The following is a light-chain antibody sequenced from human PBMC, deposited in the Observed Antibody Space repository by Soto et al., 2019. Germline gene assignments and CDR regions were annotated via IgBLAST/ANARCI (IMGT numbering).Light chain of an antibody. V-gene: IGKV1-5*01. J-gene: IGKJ1*01. CDR1: QSISRW. Sequence: HMTQPPNTLTEYVGDSVTITCRASQSISRWLAWYQKKPGKAPRLLIHDASSLQSGVPLRFSGGGSGTEFTLTITSLQPDDFATYYCQQYSDFSSWTFGQGTKV. CDR3: QQYSDFSSWT. CDR2: DAS.